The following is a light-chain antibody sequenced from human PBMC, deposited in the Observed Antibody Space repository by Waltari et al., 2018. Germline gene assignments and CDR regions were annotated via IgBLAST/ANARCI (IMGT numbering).Light chain of an antibody. J-gene: IGLJ3*02. CDR3: SSYTGSSTLWV. CDR1: SSDIGTYNF. Sequence: QSALTQPASVSGSPGLSITIPCTGTSSDIGTYNFVSWYQQHPGKAPKLMIYDVSYRPSGVSNRFSGSKSGNTASLTISGLQAEDEADYYCSSYTGSSTLWVFGGGTKLSVL. CDR2: DVS. V-gene: IGLV2-14*03.